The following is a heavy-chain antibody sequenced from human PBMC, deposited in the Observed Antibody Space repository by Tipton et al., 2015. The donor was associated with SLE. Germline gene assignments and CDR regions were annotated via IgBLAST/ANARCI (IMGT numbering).Heavy chain of an antibody. V-gene: IGHV4-34*01. J-gene: IGHJ4*02. Sequence: TLSLTCAVHGGSFSGYYWSWIRQHPGKGLEWVGEINHSGSTNYNPSLKSRVTISVDTSKNQFSLKLRSVTAADTAVYYCARLYSGYDNLLYYVDYWCQGTLVTVSA. D-gene: IGHD5-12*01. CDR2: INHSGST. CDR1: GGSFSGYY. CDR3: ARLYSGYDNLLYYVDY.